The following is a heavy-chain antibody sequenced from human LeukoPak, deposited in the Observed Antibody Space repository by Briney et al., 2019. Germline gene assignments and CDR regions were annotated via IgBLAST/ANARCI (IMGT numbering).Heavy chain of an antibody. D-gene: IGHD4-11*01. CDR3: ARLPYSGGFDP. J-gene: IGHJ5*02. CDR1: GGSISSYY. CDR2: IYYSGST. Sequence: SETLSLTCTVSGGSISSYYWSWIRQPPGKGLGWIGYIYYSGSTNYNPSLKSRVTISVDTSKNQFSLKLSSVTAADTAVYYCARLPYSGGFDPWGQGTLVTVSS. V-gene: IGHV4-59*01.